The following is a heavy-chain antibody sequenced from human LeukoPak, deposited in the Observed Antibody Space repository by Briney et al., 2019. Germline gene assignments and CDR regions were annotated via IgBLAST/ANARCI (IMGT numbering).Heavy chain of an antibody. D-gene: IGHD2-21*01. CDR1: GYTFTGYY. Sequence: ASVKVSCKASGYTFTGYYMHWVRQAPGQGLEWMGGIIPIFGTANYAQKFQGRVTITADESTSTAYMELSSLRSEDTAVYYCAGGALTSPHPANWFDPWGQGTLVTVSS. CDR3: AGGALTSPHPANWFDP. V-gene: IGHV1-69*13. CDR2: IIPIFGTA. J-gene: IGHJ5*02.